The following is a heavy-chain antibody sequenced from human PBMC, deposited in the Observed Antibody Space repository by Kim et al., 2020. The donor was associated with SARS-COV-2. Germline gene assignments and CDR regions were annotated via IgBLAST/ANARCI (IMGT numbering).Heavy chain of an antibody. CDR2: ISGSGSNT. D-gene: IGHD2-21*02. Sequence: GGSLRLSCAASGFTFSSYAMSWVRQAPGKGLEWVSGISGSGSNTYSADSVKGRFTISRDNSKNTLYLQTNSLRAEDTAIYFCAKANCGGDCYSRYFDLWGRGTLVTVSS. CDR1: GFTFSSYA. CDR3: AKANCGGDCYSRYFDL. J-gene: IGHJ2*01. V-gene: IGHV3-23*01.